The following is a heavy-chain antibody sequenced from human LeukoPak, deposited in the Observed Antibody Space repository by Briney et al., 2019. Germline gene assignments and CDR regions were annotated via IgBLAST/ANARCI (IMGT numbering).Heavy chain of an antibody. CDR2: ISGSGRTT. Sequence: PGGSLRLSCAASGFTFSSYAMSWVRQAPGKGLEWVSSISGSGRTTYYSDSVKGRFTISRDNSKNTLYLQMNSLRPDDMAVYYCAKGNGKAATGSVVDYWGQGTLVPVSS. CDR3: AKGNGKAATGSVVDY. V-gene: IGHV3-23*01. J-gene: IGHJ4*02. D-gene: IGHD6-13*01. CDR1: GFTFSSYA.